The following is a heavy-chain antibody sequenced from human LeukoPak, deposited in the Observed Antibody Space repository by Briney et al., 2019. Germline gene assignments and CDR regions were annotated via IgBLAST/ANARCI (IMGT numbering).Heavy chain of an antibody. Sequence: PGRSLRLSCAASGFTFSSYGMHWVRQAPGKGLEGVAVISYDGSNKYYADSVKGRFTISRDNSKNTLYLQMNSLRSDDTAVYYCAREINDYGDYGESDYWGQGTLVTVSS. D-gene: IGHD4-17*01. CDR1: GFTFSSYG. CDR2: ISYDGSNK. CDR3: AREINDYGDYGESDY. J-gene: IGHJ4*02. V-gene: IGHV3-30*03.